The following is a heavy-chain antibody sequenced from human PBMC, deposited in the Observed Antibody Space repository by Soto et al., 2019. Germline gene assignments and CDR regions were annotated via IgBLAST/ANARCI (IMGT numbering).Heavy chain of an antibody. J-gene: IGHJ4*02. CDR2: MNPNSGNT. D-gene: IGHD5-18*01. CDR1: GYTFTSYD. Sequence: QVQLVQSGTEVKKPGASVKVSCTASGYTFTSYDINWVRQATGQGLEWMGWMNPNSGNTGFAQKFQGRVTMTRNTSISTAYMELRSRRSKDTAVYYFARESYGLPYWGQGTLVTVSS. CDR3: ARESYGLPY. V-gene: IGHV1-8*01.